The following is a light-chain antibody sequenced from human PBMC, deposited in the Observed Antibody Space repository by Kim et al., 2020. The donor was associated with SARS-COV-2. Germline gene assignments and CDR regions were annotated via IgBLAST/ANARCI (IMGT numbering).Light chain of an antibody. J-gene: IGLJ3*02. CDR1: NIGSKS. Sequence: SYELTQPPSVSVAPGNTARITCGGNNIGSKSVHWYQQKPGQAPVLVIYYDSDRPSGIPERFSGSNSGNTATLTISRVEAGDEADYYCQVWDSSSDHRVFG. V-gene: IGLV3-21*04. CDR3: QVWDSSSDHRV. CDR2: YDS.